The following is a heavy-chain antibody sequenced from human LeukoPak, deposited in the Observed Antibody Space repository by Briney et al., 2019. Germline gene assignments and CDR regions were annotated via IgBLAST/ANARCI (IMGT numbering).Heavy chain of an antibody. CDR3: ARDWGGENDY. Sequence: PGGSLRLSCVASGFTFSKYWMTWVRQAPGKGLEWVANINQDESEKYYVDSVKGRFTTSRDNAKDSLYLQMNGLRDGDTAVYYCARDWGGENDYWGQGTLVTVSS. CDR2: INQDESEK. J-gene: IGHJ4*02. V-gene: IGHV3-7*01. CDR1: GFTFSKYW. D-gene: IGHD3-10*01.